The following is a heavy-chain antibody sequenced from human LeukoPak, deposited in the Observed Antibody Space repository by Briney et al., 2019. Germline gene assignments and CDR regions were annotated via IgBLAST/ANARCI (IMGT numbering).Heavy chain of an antibody. CDR3: AKQYLFGY. V-gene: IGHV3-23*01. D-gene: IGHD4-11*01. CDR2: ISGSGGST. Sequence: HSGGSLRLSCAASGLTFSSYAMSWVRQAPGKGLGWVSAISGSGGSTYYADSVKGRFTISRDNSKNTLYLQMNSLRAEDTAVYYCAKQYLFGYWGQGTLVTVSS. CDR1: GLTFSSYA. J-gene: IGHJ4*02.